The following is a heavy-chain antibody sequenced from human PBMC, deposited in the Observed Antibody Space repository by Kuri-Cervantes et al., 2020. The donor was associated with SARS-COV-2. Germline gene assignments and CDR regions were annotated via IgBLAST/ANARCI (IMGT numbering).Heavy chain of an antibody. Sequence: GGSLRLSCAASGFTFSSYSMNWVRQAPGKGLEWVSSISSSSSYIYYADSVKGRFTISRDNAKNSLYLQMNSLRAEDTAVYYWARDIVVVPAAIHYYYGMDVWGQGTTVTVSS. CDR3: ARDIVVVPAAIHYYYGMDV. J-gene: IGHJ6*02. D-gene: IGHD2-2*02. CDR1: GFTFSSYS. CDR2: ISSSSSYI. V-gene: IGHV3-21*01.